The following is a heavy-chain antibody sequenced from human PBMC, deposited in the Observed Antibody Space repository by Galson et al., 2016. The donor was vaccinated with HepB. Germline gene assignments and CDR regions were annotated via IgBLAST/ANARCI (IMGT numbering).Heavy chain of an antibody. V-gene: IGHV6-1*01. CDR2: TYYRLKWNN. CDR3: ARAVEYYTFWSRLYGMDV. Sequence: CAISGDSVSSSRAAWNWIRQSPSRGLEWLGRTYYRLKWNNDYAVSVKSRIIIYPDTSKNQFSLQLKSVTPEDTAVYYCARAVEYYTFWSRLYGMDVWGQGTTVIVSS. CDR1: GDSVSSSRAA. D-gene: IGHD3-3*01. J-gene: IGHJ6*02.